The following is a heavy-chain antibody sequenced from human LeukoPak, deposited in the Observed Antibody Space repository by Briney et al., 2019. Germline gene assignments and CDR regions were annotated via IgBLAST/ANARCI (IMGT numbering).Heavy chain of an antibody. CDR3: AKDFRIGYSAHFDY. CDR1: GFTFSSYA. J-gene: IGHJ4*02. Sequence: GGSLRLSCAASGFTFSSYAMSWVRQAPGKGLEWVSAISGSGGGTYYADSVKGRFSISRDNSKNTLYLQMDSLRGEDTAVYYCAKDFRIGYSAHFDYWGQGALVTVSS. V-gene: IGHV3-23*01. CDR2: ISGSGGGT. D-gene: IGHD2-21*01.